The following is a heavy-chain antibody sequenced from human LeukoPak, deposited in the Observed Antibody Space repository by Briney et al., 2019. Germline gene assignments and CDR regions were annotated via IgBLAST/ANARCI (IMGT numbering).Heavy chain of an antibody. CDR1: GFTFSSYS. CDR3: ARAGSSSWYGVGWFDP. D-gene: IGHD6-13*01. V-gene: IGHV3-21*01. Sequence: GGSLRLSCAASGFTFSSYSMNWVRQAPGKGLQGVSSISSSSSYIYYADSVKGRFTISRDNAKNSLYLQMNSLRAEDTAVYYCARAGSSSWYGVGWFDPWGQGTLVTVSS. CDR2: ISSSSSYI. J-gene: IGHJ5*02.